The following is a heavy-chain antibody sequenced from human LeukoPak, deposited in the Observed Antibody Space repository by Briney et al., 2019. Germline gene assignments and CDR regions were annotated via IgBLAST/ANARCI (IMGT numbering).Heavy chain of an antibody. V-gene: IGHV4-34*01. CDR1: GGSFSGYY. D-gene: IGHD3-3*01. CDR2: INHSGST. Sequence: SETLSLTCAVYGGSFSGYYWSWIRQPPGKGLEWIGEINHSGSTNYNPSLKSRVTISVDTSKNQFSLKLSSVTAADTAVYYCARAPPQGYYDFWSGIHSPYFDPWGQGTLVTVSS. CDR3: ARAPPQGYYDFWSGIHSPYFDP. J-gene: IGHJ5*02.